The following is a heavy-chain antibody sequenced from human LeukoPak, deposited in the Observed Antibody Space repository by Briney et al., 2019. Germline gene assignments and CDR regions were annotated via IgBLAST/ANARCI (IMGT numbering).Heavy chain of an antibody. CDR3: ARVGTWEPQRVFDY. D-gene: IGHD1-26*01. V-gene: IGHV3-7*01. CDR1: GFTFSDYR. J-gene: IGHJ4*02. CDR2: INRGGNEV. Sequence: PGGSLRLSCAPSGFTFSDYRMTWIRQVPGKGLEWVANINRGGNEVHYVDSVKGRFTISRDNAKNSLYPQLDSLRVEDTAVYYCARVGTWEPQRVFDYWGQGTLVTVSS.